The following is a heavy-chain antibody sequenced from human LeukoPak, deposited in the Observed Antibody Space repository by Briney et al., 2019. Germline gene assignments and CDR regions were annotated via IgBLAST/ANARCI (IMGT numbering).Heavy chain of an antibody. V-gene: IGHV1-69*13. CDR1: GGTFSSYA. Sequence: ASVKVSCKASGGTFSSYAISWVRQAPGQGLEWMGGIIPIFGTANCAQKFQGRVTITADESTSTAYMELSSLRSEDMAVYYCARGSSSGWNPFDYWGQGTLVTVSS. J-gene: IGHJ4*02. CDR2: IIPIFGTA. CDR3: ARGSSSGWNPFDY. D-gene: IGHD6-19*01.